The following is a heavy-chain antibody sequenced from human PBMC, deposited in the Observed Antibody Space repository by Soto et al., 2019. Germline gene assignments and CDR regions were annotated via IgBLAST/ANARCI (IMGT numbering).Heavy chain of an antibody. D-gene: IGHD3-3*01. V-gene: IGHV1-3*01. CDR1: GYTFTSYA. J-gene: IGHJ4*02. CDR2: INAGNGNT. Sequence: QVQLVQSGAEVKKPGASVKVSCKASGYTFTSYAMHWVRQAPGQRLEWMGWINAGNGNTKYSQKFQGRVTITRDTSASTTYMELSSLRSEDTAVYYCARVSGYYAPDYWGQGTLVTVSS. CDR3: ARVSGYYAPDY.